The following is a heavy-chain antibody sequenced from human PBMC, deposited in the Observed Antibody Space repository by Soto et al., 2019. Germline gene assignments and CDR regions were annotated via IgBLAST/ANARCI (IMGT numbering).Heavy chain of an antibody. CDR2: TYYRSKWYN. CDR3: AGVASVRGMDV. D-gene: IGHD3-10*01. CDR1: GNSVSSNSAA. V-gene: IGHV6-1*01. J-gene: IGHJ6*02. Sequence: SQTLSLTCVISGNSVSSNSAAWIWIRQSPSRGLEWLGRTYYRSKWYNDYAVSVKSRITINPDTSKNQFSLDLDSVIPEDTAVYYCAGVASVRGMDVWGQGTPATVSS.